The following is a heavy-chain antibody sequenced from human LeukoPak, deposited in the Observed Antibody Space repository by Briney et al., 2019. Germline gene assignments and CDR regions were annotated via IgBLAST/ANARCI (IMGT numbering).Heavy chain of an antibody. D-gene: IGHD2-15*01. J-gene: IGHJ4*02. CDR2: IDPSDSYT. CDR1: GYSFTSYW. V-gene: IGHV5-10-1*01. CDR3: ARLRYCSGGSCYHYFDY. Sequence: GESLKISCKGSGYSFTSYWISWVRQMPGKGLEWMGRIDPSDSYTNYSPSLQGHVTISADKSISTAYLRWSSLKASDTAMYYCARLRYCSGGSCYHYFDYWGQGTLVTVSS.